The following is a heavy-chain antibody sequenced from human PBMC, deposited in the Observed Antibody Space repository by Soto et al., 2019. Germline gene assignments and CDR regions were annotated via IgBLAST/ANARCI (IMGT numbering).Heavy chain of an antibody. V-gene: IGHV1-69*01. D-gene: IGHD1-26*01. CDR3: ARDPYSGSYYYYYGMDV. Sequence: QVQLVPSGAEVKKPGSSVKVSCKASGGTFSSYAISWVRQAPGQGLEWMGGIIPIFGTANYAQKFQGRVTITADESTSTAYMELSSLRSEDTAVYYCARDPYSGSYYYYYGMDVWGQGTTVTVSS. CDR2: IIPIFGTA. J-gene: IGHJ6*02. CDR1: GGTFSSYA.